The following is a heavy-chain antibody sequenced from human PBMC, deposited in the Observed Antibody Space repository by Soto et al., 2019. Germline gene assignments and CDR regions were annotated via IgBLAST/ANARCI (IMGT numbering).Heavy chain of an antibody. CDR1: GFIFTGYY. CDR3: VREESYYDRRGFDT. Sequence: ASAKVPCTASGFIFTGYYMHWVGQASGQRLEWMGWINGHSVVTSYSQTFQGRVTMTRDTHSTSAYMGLSSLTSDDTALYYCVREESYYDRRGFDTWG. CDR2: INGHSVVT. V-gene: IGHV1-2*02. D-gene: IGHD3-22*01. J-gene: IGHJ5*01.